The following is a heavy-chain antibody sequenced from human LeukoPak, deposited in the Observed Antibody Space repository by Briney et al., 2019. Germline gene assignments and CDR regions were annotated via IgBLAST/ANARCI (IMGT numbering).Heavy chain of an antibody. Sequence: GGSLRLSCAASGFTFDDYAMHWVRQAPGKGLEWVSLISGDGGSTYYADSVKGRFTISRDNSKNSLYLQMNSLRTEDTALYYCASRDYYYYMDVWGKGTTVTVSS. J-gene: IGHJ6*03. V-gene: IGHV3-43*02. CDR1: GFTFDDYA. CDR3: ASRDYYYYMDV. CDR2: ISGDGGST.